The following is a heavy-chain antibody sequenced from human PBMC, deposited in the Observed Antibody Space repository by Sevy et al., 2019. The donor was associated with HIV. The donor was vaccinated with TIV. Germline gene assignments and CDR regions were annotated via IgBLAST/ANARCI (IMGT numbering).Heavy chain of an antibody. D-gene: IGHD3-22*01. CDR3: ARWRGTRITMIVVVVTGYFDY. Sequence: SETLSITCAVYGGSFSDYSWSWIRQPPGKGLEWIGEINQSGSTNYNPSLKSRVTISVDTSKNQFSLKLSSVTAADTAVYYCARWRGTRITMIVVVVTGYFDYWAQGTLVTVSS. CDR1: GGSFSDYS. J-gene: IGHJ4*02. CDR2: INQSGST. V-gene: IGHV4-34*01.